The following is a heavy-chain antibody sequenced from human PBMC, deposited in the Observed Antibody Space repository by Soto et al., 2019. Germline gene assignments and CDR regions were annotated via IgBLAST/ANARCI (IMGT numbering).Heavy chain of an antibody. J-gene: IGHJ5*02. CDR2: IFYSGST. V-gene: IGHV4-30-4*01. Sequence: QVQLQESGPGLVKPSQTLSLTCTVSVGSISSGDYYWIWIRQPPGKGLEWIGYIFYSGSTYYNPSLKSRVTISVDTSKNQFSLKLSSVTAADTAVYYCARATEAVWFDPWGQGTLVTVSS. CDR3: ARATEAVWFDP. CDR1: VGSISSGDYY. D-gene: IGHD4-17*01.